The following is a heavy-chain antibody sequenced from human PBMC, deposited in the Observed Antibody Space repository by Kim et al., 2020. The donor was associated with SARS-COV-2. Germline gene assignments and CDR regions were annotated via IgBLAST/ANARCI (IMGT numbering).Heavy chain of an antibody. J-gene: IGHJ4*02. D-gene: IGHD2-15*01. CDR2: MNSYSGKS. CDR3: ARGKLSWSPDF. V-gene: IGHV1-8*02. CDR1: GYTFINYD. Sequence: ASVKVSCKASGYTFINYDINWVRQASGQGLEWMGCMNSYSGKSGSAEKFQGRVSMTRDTSVNTAYLDLTSLTSEDTAVYYCARGKLSWSPDFWGQGTRVT.